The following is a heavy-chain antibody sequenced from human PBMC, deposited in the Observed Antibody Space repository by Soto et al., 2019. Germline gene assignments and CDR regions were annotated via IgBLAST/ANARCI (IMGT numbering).Heavy chain of an antibody. D-gene: IGHD2-8*01. CDR1: GDSITTNGYY. V-gene: IGHV4-39*01. Sequence: SETLPLTCSASGDSITTNGYYWGWIRQHPGKGLQWIGNVYWAGSTFSHPSLTSRVFISVDTSKNEFSLRLTSVTAADTAVYYCARSHYTYGLLFDYWRPGTLVTVSS. CDR3: ARSHYTYGLLFDY. J-gene: IGHJ4*02. CDR2: VYWAGST.